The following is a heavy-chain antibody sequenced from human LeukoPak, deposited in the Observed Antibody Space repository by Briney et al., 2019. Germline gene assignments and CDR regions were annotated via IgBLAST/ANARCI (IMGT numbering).Heavy chain of an antibody. CDR3: ARDYKYAFDN. D-gene: IGHD5-24*01. V-gene: IGHV3-48*01. CDR2: IGIDSGNT. Sequence: QPGGSLRPSCAASGFTFSDYSMNWVRQAPGEGLEWISYIGIDSGNTNYADSVKGRFTISGDKAKNSLYLHMNSLRVEDTAVYYCARDYKYAFDNWGQGTLVTVSS. J-gene: IGHJ4*02. CDR1: GFTFSDYS.